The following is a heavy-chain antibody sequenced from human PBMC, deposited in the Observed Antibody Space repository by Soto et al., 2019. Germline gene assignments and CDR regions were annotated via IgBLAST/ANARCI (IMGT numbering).Heavy chain of an antibody. CDR2: TLHSATT. CDR1: GFFISSGNY. V-gene: IGHV4-38-2*01. J-gene: IGHJ3*01. Sequence: PSEPLSLTCAVSGFFISSGNYWGWIRKPPGKGLGWIGRTLHSATTYHNPSLKTLLTISADMSKNQFSLKLNTVTAADTAVYYCARARWYDAFDVSGQGTVVTVSS. CDR3: ARARWYDAFDV. D-gene: IGHD2-15*01.